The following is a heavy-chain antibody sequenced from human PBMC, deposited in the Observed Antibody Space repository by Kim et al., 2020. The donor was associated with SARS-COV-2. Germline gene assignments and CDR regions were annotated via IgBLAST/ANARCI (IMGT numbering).Heavy chain of an antibody. J-gene: IGHJ3*02. V-gene: IGHV4-39*01. CDR3: ARHSYSPRSLTGYSYNDSFDI. D-gene: IGHD3-9*01. CDR2: IYYSGST. CDR1: GGSISSSSYY. Sequence: SETLSLTCTVSGGSISSSSYYWGWIRQPPGKGLEWIGSIYYSGSTYYNPSLKSRVTISADTSKNQFSLKLSSVTAADTAVYYCARHSYSPRSLTGYSYNDSFDIWGQGTMVTVSS.